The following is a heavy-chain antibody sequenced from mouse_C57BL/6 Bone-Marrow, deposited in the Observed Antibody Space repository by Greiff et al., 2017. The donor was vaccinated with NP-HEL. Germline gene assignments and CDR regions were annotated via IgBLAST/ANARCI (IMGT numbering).Heavy chain of an antibody. V-gene: IGHV14-4*01. Sequence: EVQLQESGAELVRPGASVKLSCTASGFNIKDDYMHWVKQRPEQGLEWIGWIDPENGDTEYASKFQGKATITADTSSNTAYLQLSSLTSEDTAVYYCTGDGSPFAYWGQGTLVTVSA. CDR2: IDPENGDT. J-gene: IGHJ3*01. D-gene: IGHD1-1*01. CDR3: TGDGSPFAY. CDR1: GFNIKDDY.